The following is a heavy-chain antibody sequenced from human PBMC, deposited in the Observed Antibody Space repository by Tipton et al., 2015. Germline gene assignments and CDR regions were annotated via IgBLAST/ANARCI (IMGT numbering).Heavy chain of an antibody. D-gene: IGHD3-10*01. CDR1: GFSLSLYY. Sequence: GSLRLSCAGSGFSLSLYYINWVRQAPGKGLEWVSYISSSSSPIYYADSVKGRFTISRDNAKNSLYLQMNSLRDEDTAVYYCARGQVYYYGSGSSYLAYWGQGTLVTVSS. J-gene: IGHJ4*02. CDR3: ARGQVYYYGSGSSYLAY. V-gene: IGHV3-48*02. CDR2: ISSSSSPI.